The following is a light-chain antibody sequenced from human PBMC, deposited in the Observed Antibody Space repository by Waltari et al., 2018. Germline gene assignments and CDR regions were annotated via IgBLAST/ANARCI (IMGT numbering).Light chain of an antibody. Sequence: DIVMTQSPDSLAVSLGERATIKCKSSRTVLYDSNTTNYLAWYQQKPGQPPNLLIYWASTRKSGVPDRFSGSGSGTDFTLTISTLQAEDVAVYYCHQYYNTPYSYGQGTKLEIK. CDR3: HQYYNTPYS. V-gene: IGKV4-1*01. CDR1: RTVLYDSNTTNY. CDR2: WAS. J-gene: IGKJ2*03.